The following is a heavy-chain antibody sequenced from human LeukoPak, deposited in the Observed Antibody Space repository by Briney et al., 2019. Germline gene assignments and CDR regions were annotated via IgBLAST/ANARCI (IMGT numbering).Heavy chain of an antibody. D-gene: IGHD6-13*01. V-gene: IGHV4-34*01. J-gene: IGHJ4*02. Sequence: KPSETLSLTCAVYGGSFSGYYWSWIRQPPGKGLEWIGEINHSGSTNYNPSLKSRVTISVDTSKNQFSLKLSSVTAADTAVYYCARPRGRQQLELYYWGQGTLVTVSS. CDR1: GGSFSGYY. CDR3: ARPRGRQQLELYY. CDR2: INHSGST.